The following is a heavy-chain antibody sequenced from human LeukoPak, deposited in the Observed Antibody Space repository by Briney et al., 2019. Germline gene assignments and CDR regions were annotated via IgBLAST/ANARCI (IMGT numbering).Heavy chain of an antibody. J-gene: IGHJ4*02. CDR1: GYTFTSYY. CDR3: ARDPVSSSYSFDY. D-gene: IGHD6-13*01. V-gene: IGHV1-46*01. Sequence: ASVKVSFKASGYTFTSYYMHWLRQAPAQGLEWMGIINPSCGSTSYAEKFQGRVTMTRDTSTSKVYMELSSLRSEDTAVYYCARDPVSSSYSFDYWGQGTLVTVSS. CDR2: INPSCGST.